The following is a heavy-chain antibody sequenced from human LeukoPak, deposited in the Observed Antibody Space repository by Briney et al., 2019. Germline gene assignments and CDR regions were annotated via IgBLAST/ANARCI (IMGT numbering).Heavy chain of an antibody. J-gene: IGHJ4*02. CDR3: AKSEVATPLWDY. Sequence: GGSLRLSCAASGFTFSSYAMSWVRQAPGKGLEWVSAISGSGGSTYYADSVKGRFTISRDNSENTLYLQMNSLRAEDTAVYYCAKSEVATPLWDYWGQGTPVTVSS. CDR1: GFTFSSYA. V-gene: IGHV3-23*01. D-gene: IGHD5-24*01. CDR2: ISGSGGST.